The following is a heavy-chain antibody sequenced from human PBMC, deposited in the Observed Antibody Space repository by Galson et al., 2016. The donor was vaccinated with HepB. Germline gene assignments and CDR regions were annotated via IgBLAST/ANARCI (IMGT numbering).Heavy chain of an antibody. CDR3: AGPGADDISPLGAFDF. J-gene: IGHJ3*01. D-gene: IGHD3-9*01. CDR2: IYPGDSNT. Sequence: QSGAEVKKPGESLTISCKGSGYTFTSYWIGWVRQMPGKGLEWMGIIYPGDSNTRYSPSFQGQVTISADESISTAYLQWSSLKAPDTAMYYWAGPGADDISPLGAFDFWGQGKMVTVSS. CDR1: GYTFTSYW. V-gene: IGHV5-51*03.